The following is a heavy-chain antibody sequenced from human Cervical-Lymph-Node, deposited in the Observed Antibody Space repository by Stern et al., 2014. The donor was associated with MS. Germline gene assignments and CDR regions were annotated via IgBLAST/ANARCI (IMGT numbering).Heavy chain of an antibody. CDR3: ARGGGLVGYFDY. J-gene: IGHJ4*02. D-gene: IGHD1-26*01. Sequence: VQLEESGAEVKKPGSSVKVSCKASGDTFSSYAINWGRQVPGQGLEWMGVTTTVFGTTIYPQKFQGRVTITSDNTTTTAYMELMTLRSEDTAVYYCARGGGLVGYFDYWGQGTLVSVSS. CDR1: GDTFSSYA. V-gene: IGHV1-69*06. CDR2: TTTVFGTT.